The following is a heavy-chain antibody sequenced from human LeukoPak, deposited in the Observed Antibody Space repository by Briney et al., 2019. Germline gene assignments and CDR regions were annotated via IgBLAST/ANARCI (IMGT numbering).Heavy chain of an antibody. Sequence: PGGSLRLSCAASGFTFSSYGMHWVRQAPGKGLEWVAVIWYDGSNKYYADSVKGRFTISRDNSKNTLYLQMNSLRAEDTAVYYCAKDSQRYSSGWYMGYWGQGTLVTVSS. CDR1: GFTFSSYG. CDR3: AKDSQRYSSGWYMGY. CDR2: IWYDGSNK. D-gene: IGHD6-19*01. J-gene: IGHJ4*02. V-gene: IGHV3-33*06.